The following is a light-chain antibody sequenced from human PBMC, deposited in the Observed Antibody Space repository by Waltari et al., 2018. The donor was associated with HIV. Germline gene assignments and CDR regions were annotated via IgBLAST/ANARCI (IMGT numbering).Light chain of an antibody. J-gene: IGLJ2*01. CDR1: SSNIGNNY. V-gene: IGLV1-51*01. Sequence: QSVLTQPPSVSAAPGETVIISCSGGSSNIGNNYVSWYQQHPGTAPKLFIYDDCLRHSVTPDRFLGCMSGTSATLGITGLQTGDEADYYCGTWDTTLSAVVFGGGTKLTVL. CDR2: DDC. CDR3: GTWDTTLSAVV.